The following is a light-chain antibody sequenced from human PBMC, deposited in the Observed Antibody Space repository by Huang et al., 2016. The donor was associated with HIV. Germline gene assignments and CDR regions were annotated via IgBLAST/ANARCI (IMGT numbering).Light chain of an antibody. J-gene: IGKJ1*01. CDR3: QQYNNWPPWT. Sequence: EIVMTQSPATLSVSPGERATLSCRASQSGSSNLAWYQQRPGQAPRLLIYGASTRATGIPARLSGNGSGTEFTLTISSLQSEDFAVYYCQQYNNWPPWTFGQGTKVEIK. CDR1: QSGSSN. V-gene: IGKV3-15*01. CDR2: GAS.